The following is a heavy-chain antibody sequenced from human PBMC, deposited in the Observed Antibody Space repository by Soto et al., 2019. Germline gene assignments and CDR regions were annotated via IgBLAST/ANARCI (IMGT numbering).Heavy chain of an antibody. CDR1: GFTFDTNG. Sequence: EVQLLDSGGGLVQPGGSLRLSCAASGFTFDTNGMTWVRQVPGKGLEWVSAISAGGGTTYYAAPVKGRFTISRDNSKNMPYLQMNSLRAEDTAVYYCAEVRRDFAWLSELDYFDYWGQGTPVTVSS. D-gene: IGHD3-9*01. CDR2: ISAGGGTT. V-gene: IGHV3-23*01. CDR3: AEVRRDFAWLSELDYFDY. J-gene: IGHJ4*02.